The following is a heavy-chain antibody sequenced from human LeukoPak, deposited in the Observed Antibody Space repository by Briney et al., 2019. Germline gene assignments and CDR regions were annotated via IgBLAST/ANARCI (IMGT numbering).Heavy chain of an antibody. J-gene: IGHJ4*02. Sequence: GGSLRLSCAASGFTFGSYAMSWVRQAPGKGLEWVSAISGSGGSTYYADSVKGRFTISRDNSKNTLYLQMNSLRAEDTAVYYCARGLSVAGPFDYWGQGTLVTVSS. CDR2: ISGSGGST. V-gene: IGHV3-23*01. CDR3: ARGLSVAGPFDY. CDR1: GFTFGSYA. D-gene: IGHD6-19*01.